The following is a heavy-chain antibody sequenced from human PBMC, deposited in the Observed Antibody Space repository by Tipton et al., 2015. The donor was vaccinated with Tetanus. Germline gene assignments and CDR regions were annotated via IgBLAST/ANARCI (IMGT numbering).Heavy chain of an antibody. V-gene: IGHV3-11*01. D-gene: IGHD5-12*01. CDR2: ISRSGSSI. CDR1: GFTFSDFY. CDR3: ARVVNSDYDVREKALDY. Sequence: QLVQSGGGVVQPGRSLRLSCAASGFTFSDFYMNWIRQAPGKGLEWVSSISRSGSSIYYADSVKGRFTISRDKAKNSLYLQMKSLRAEDTAVYYCARVVNSDYDVREKALDYWGQGVPVTVSS. J-gene: IGHJ4*02.